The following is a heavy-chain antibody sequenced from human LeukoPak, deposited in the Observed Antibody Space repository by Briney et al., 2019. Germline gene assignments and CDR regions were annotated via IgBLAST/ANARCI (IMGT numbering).Heavy chain of an antibody. Sequence: SETLSLTCIVSGGSVSTGSYYWTWIRQPPGKGLEWIGYTYYNGSTNYNPSLKNRVTMSVDTSKNQFSLKLSSVTAADTAVYYCARDCSSTSCDYGMDVWGQGTTVTVSS. J-gene: IGHJ6*02. CDR2: TYYNGST. D-gene: IGHD2-2*01. CDR3: ARDCSSTSCDYGMDV. V-gene: IGHV4-61*01. CDR1: GGSVSTGSYY.